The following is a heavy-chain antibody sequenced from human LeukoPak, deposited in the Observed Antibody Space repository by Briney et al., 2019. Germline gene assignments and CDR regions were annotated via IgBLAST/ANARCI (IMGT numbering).Heavy chain of an antibody. Sequence: GASVKVSCKASVYTFTSYGISWVRQAPGQGLEWMGWISAYNGNTNYAQKLQGRVTMTTDTSTSTAYMELRSLRSDDTAVYYCARVNYYGSGSYYDYYYCMDVWGKGTTVTVSS. J-gene: IGHJ6*03. CDR2: ISAYNGNT. V-gene: IGHV1-18*01. D-gene: IGHD3-10*01. CDR3: ARVNYYGSGSYYDYYYCMDV. CDR1: VYTFTSYG.